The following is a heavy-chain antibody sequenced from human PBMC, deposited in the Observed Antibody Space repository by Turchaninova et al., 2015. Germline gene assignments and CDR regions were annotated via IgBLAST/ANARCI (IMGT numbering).Heavy chain of an antibody. CDR1: GFTFTSSA. J-gene: IGHJ6*02. CDR2: IVVGSGNT. V-gene: IGHV1-58*02. Sequence: QMQLVQSGPEVKKPGTSVKVSCKASGFTFTSSAMQWVGQGRGKSLEWIGWIVVGSGNTNYEKKFQERVTITRDMSTSTAYMELSSLRSEDTAVYYCAAGYYYDSSATMDVWGQGTTVTVSS. CDR3: AAGYYYDSSATMDV. D-gene: IGHD3-22*01.